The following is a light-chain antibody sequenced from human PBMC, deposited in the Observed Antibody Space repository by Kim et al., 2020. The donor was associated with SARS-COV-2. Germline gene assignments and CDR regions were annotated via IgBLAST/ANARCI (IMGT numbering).Light chain of an antibody. CDR2: GAS. V-gene: IGKV3-20*01. J-gene: IGKJ4*01. CDR1: QSVTSNS. Sequence: LSPRERATLSFSASQSVTSNSLAWYHQKPGQTPRLLIYGASSRAPGIPDGFSGSGSGTDFSLTISRLEPEDFAVYYCQQYGSSPRFGGGTKVDIK. CDR3: QQYGSSPR.